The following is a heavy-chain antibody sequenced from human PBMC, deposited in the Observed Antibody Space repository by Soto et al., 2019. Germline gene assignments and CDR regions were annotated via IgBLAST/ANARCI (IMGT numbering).Heavy chain of an antibody. CDR2: IKQDGSEK. D-gene: IGHD6-19*01. V-gene: IGHV3-7*03. CDR1: GFTFSSYW. Sequence: EVQLVESGGGLVQPGGSLRLSCAASGFTFSSYWMSWVRQAPGKGLEWVANIKQDGSEKYYVDSVKGRFTISRDNAKNSLYLQMNSLRAEDTAVYYCARDLWGYSSGTRYYWGQGTLVTVSS. CDR3: ARDLWGYSSGTRYY. J-gene: IGHJ4*02.